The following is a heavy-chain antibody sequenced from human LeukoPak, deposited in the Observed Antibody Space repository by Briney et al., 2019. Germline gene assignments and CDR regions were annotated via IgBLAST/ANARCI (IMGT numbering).Heavy chain of an antibody. CDR2: INHSGST. D-gene: IGHD6-13*01. CDR1: GGSFSGYY. CDR3: AGGVSKGIAAAGESDY. Sequence: SETLSLTCAVYGGSFSGYYWSWIRQPPGKGLEWIGEINHSGSTNYNPSLKSRVTISVDTSKNQFSLKLSSVTAADTAVYYCAGGVSKGIAAAGESDYWGQGTLVTVSS. V-gene: IGHV4-34*01. J-gene: IGHJ4*02.